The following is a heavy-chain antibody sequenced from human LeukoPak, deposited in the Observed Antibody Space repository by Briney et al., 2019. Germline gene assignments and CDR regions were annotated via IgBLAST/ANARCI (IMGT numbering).Heavy chain of an antibody. CDR2: IYHSGSA. CDR1: GYSISSGYY. CDR3: ARWAVAALFGY. J-gene: IGHJ4*02. Sequence: SETLSLTCTVSGYSISSGYYWGWIRQPLGKGLEWIGSIYHSGSAYYNPSLKSQVTISVDTSKNQFSLKLSSVTAADTAVYYCARWAVAALFGYWGQGTLVTVSS. V-gene: IGHV4-38-2*02. D-gene: IGHD6-19*01.